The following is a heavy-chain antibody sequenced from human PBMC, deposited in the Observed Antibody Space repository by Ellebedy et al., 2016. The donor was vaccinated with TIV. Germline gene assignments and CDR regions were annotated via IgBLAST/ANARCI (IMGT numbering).Heavy chain of an antibody. D-gene: IGHD4-17*01. V-gene: IGHV1-24*01. CDR2: INCNSGDT. CDR3: ATGNYGQRGSSWFDP. Sequence: ASVKVSCKVSGYTLTELSMHWVRQAPGQGLEWMGWINCNSGDTNYAQKFQGRVTMTEDTSTDTAYMELSSLRSEDTAVYYCATGNYGQRGSSWFDPWGQGTLVTVSS. CDR1: GYTLTELS. J-gene: IGHJ5*02.